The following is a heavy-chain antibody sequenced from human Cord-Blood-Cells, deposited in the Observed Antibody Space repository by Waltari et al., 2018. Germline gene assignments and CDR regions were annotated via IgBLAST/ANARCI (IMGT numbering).Heavy chain of an antibody. V-gene: IGHV1-2*02. D-gene: IGHD3-16*01. CDR2: YNPNWVGT. J-gene: IGHJ5*02. Sequence: QVQLVQSGAEVKKPGASVKVSCKASGYTFTGYYMHWVRQAPGQGLEWLGGYNPNWVGTNYTKKVQGSDALPRDPSSNTAYMELSRLRSDDRAVYYGARGGGSDWFDPWGQGTLVTVSS. CDR1: GYTFTGYY. CDR3: ARGGGSDWFDP.